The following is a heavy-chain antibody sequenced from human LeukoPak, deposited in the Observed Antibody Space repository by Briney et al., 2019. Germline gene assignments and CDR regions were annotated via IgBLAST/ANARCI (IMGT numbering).Heavy chain of an antibody. CDR2: IQYDGSNK. J-gene: IGHJ5*02. CDR3: ATEGSSGYGPNNWFDP. Sequence: GGSLRLSCAVSGFTFSSYGMHWVRQAPGKGLEWVAFIQYDGSNKYYADSVKGRFTISRDSSENTLYLQMNSLRAEDTAVYYCATEGSSGYGPNNWFDPWGQGTLVTVSS. V-gene: IGHV3-30*02. D-gene: IGHD3-22*01. CDR1: GFTFSSYG.